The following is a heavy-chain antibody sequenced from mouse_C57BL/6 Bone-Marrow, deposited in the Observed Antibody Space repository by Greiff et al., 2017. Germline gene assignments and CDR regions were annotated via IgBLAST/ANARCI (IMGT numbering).Heavy chain of an antibody. J-gene: IGHJ1*03. CDR2: IYPGDGDT. V-gene: IGHV1-82*01. D-gene: IGHD1-1*01. CDR3: ARRPYYYGSRYCYLDG. Sequence: VQLQQSGPELVKPGASVKISCKASGYAFSSSWMNWVKQRPGQGLEWIGRIYPGDGDTNYNGKFKGKATLTADKSSSTAYMQLSSLTSEDSAVYFCARRPYYYGSRYCYLDGWGTGTTVTVSS. CDR1: GYAFSSSW.